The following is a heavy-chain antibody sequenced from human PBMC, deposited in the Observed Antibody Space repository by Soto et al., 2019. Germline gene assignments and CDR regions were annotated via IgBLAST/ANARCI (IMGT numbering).Heavy chain of an antibody. J-gene: IGHJ6*02. Sequence: SETLSLTCTVSGGSTNSGGYYWSWIRQHPGKGLEWIGYTHYSGSTYYNPSLKSRVTISVDTSKNQFSLNLSSVTAADTAVYYCARSNYYDSSGYSFYYYYYGMDVWGQGTTVTVSS. D-gene: IGHD3-22*01. CDR2: THYSGST. CDR1: GGSTNSGGYY. V-gene: IGHV4-31*03. CDR3: ARSNYYDSSGYSFYYYYYGMDV.